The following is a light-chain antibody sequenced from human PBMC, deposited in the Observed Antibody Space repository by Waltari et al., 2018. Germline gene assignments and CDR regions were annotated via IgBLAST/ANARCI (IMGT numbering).Light chain of an antibody. V-gene: IGLV2-14*01. CDR2: EVR. J-gene: IGLJ3*02. CDR1: RSDVGSSYNH. Sequence: QSALTQPASVSGSPGQSITISCTGTRSDVGSSYNHVSWYQQHPGKVPKVMIYEVRNRPSGSANRFSCSKSGNTASLTISGLQAEDEAVYYCVSYTTSSTFWVFGGGTKLTVL. CDR3: VSYTTSSTFWV.